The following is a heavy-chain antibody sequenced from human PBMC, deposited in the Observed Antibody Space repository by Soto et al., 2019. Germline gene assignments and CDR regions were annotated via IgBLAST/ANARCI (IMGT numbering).Heavy chain of an antibody. D-gene: IGHD5-18*01. CDR1: GGSISSYD. CDR3: ARGSQVDTAMGWHFYYYYYGMDV. CDR2: IYYSGST. Sequence: SETLSLTCTVSGGSISSYDWSWIRQPPGKGLEWIGYIYYSGSTNYNPSLKSRVTISVDTSKNQFSLKLSSVTAADTAVYYCARGSQVDTAMGWHFYYYYYGMDVWGQGTTVTVSS. V-gene: IGHV4-59*01. J-gene: IGHJ6*02.